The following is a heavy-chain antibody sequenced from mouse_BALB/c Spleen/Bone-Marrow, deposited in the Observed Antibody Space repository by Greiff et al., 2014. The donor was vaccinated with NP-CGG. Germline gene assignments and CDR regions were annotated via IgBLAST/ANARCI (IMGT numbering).Heavy chain of an antibody. CDR1: GFTFSSYT. Sequence: EVMLVESGGGLVKPGGSLKLSCAASGFTFSSYTMSWVRQTPEKRLEWVATISSGGSYTYYPDSVKGRFTISGDNAKNTLYLQMSSLKSEDTAMYYCTRDGKGNYDYAMDYWGQGTSVTVSS. CDR2: ISSGGSYT. V-gene: IGHV5-6-4*01. CDR3: TRDGKGNYDYAMDY. J-gene: IGHJ4*01. D-gene: IGHD2-1*01.